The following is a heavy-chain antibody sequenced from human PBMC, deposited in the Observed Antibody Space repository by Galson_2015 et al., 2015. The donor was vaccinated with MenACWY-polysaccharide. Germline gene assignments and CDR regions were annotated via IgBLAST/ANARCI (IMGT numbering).Heavy chain of an antibody. CDR1: GFTFSDYY. Sequence: LRLSCAASGFTFSDYYMNWIRQAPGKGLEWVSYISTSGTNIYHADSVKGRFTISRDNARNSLYLQMNSLRAEDTAVYYCAKLGLKWDLPRDYSFYMDVWGKGTMVTVSS. D-gene: IGHD1-26*01. CDR2: ISTSGTNI. CDR3: AKLGLKWDLPRDYSFYMDV. V-gene: IGHV3-11*01. J-gene: IGHJ6*03.